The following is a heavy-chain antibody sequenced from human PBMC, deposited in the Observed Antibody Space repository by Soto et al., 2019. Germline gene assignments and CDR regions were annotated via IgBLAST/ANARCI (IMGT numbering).Heavy chain of an antibody. V-gene: IGHV1-69*01. J-gene: IGHJ6*02. D-gene: IGHD3-10*01. CDR3: ARVLYYGSGSYSPYGMDV. CDR2: VSTPFRTS. Sequence: QVQLVQSGAEVKKPGSSVKVSCKTSGVSFNNNGIGWVRQAPGHGLEWMGGVSTPFRTSNYARKFQGRISITADASTGTDNMELSSLTSEDTAQYYCARVLYYGSGSYSPYGMDVWGQGTTVTVSS. CDR1: GVSFNNNG.